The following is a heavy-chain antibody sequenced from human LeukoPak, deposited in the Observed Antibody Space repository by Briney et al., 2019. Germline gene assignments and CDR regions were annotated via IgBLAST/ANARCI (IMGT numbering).Heavy chain of an antibody. Sequence: SGGSLRLSCAASGFTFRDFAMHWVRQAPGKGLEYVSAISSDGGSKYYATSLKGRFTVSRDNSKNTLYLQMGSLRSEDTAVYYCARGRDGGSRRVPYPTYYYYYMDVWGKGTTVTVSS. D-gene: IGHD4-23*01. J-gene: IGHJ6*03. CDR2: ISSDGGSK. CDR3: ARGRDGGSRRVPYPTYYYYYMDV. V-gene: IGHV3-64*01. CDR1: GFTFRDFA.